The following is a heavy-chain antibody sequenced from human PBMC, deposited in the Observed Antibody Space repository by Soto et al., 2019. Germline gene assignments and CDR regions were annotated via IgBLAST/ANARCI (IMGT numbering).Heavy chain of an antibody. CDR3: ARSQGGSSSLDIYYYYYYGMDV. Sequence: QVQLVQSGAEVKKPGSSVKVSCKAPGGTFSSYAISWVRQAPGQGLEWMGGIIPIFATAKYAQKFQGRVTITADESTSIGYKELSSLRSEDTAVYYCARSQGGSSSLDIYYYYYYGMDVWGQGTTVTVSS. J-gene: IGHJ6*02. CDR2: IIPIFATA. V-gene: IGHV1-69*01. D-gene: IGHD2-15*01. CDR1: GGTFSSYA.